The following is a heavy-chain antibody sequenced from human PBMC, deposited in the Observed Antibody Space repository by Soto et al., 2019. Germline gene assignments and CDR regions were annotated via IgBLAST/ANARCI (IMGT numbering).Heavy chain of an antibody. D-gene: IGHD3-22*01. CDR1: GGTFSSYS. CDR2: IIPIFGTA. J-gene: IGHJ4*02. Sequence: GASVKVSCKASGGTFSSYSISWVRQAPGQGLGWMGGIIPIFGTANYAQKFQGRVTITADKSTSTAYMELSSLRSEDTAVYYCATYYYDSSGYYYPGSPSDYWGQGTLVTVSS. V-gene: IGHV1-69*06. CDR3: ATYYYDSSGYYYPGSPSDY.